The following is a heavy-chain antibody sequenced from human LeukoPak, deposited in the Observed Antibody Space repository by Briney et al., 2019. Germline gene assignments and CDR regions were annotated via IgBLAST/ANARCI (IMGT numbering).Heavy chain of an antibody. CDR3: AKDLKEGITIFGVAYAFDI. D-gene: IGHD3-3*01. J-gene: IGHJ3*02. CDR1: GLTFSDSY. V-gene: IGHV3-11*01. Sequence: PGGSLRLSCAASGLTFSDSYMNWIRQAPGKGLEWVSYISSSGSAIYYADSVKGRFTISRDNAKNSLYLQMNSLRAEDTAVYYCAKDLKEGITIFGVAYAFDIWGQGTMVTVSS. CDR2: ISSSGSAI.